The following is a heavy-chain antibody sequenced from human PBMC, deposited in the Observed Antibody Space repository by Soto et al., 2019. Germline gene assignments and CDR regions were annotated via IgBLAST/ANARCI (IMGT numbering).Heavy chain of an antibody. CDR3: ALGGCSGGSCLRY. D-gene: IGHD2-15*01. Sequence: SVKVSCKASGFTFTSSAVQWVRQARGQRLEWIGWIVVGSGNTNYAQKFQERVTITRDMSTSTAYMELSSLRSEDTAVYYCALGGCSGGSCLRYWGQGTLVTVSS. CDR2: IVVGSGNT. J-gene: IGHJ4*02. V-gene: IGHV1-58*01. CDR1: GFTFTSSA.